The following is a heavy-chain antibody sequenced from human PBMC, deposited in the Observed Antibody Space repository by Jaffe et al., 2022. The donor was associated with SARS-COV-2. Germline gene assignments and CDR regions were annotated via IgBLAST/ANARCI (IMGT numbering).Heavy chain of an antibody. Sequence: QVQLLQSGAEVKKPGASVKVSCKASGYTFSIYGFTWVRQAPGQGLERMGWIIAYNANTNYEQKFQGRVTMTTDTSTSTAYMELRSLISDDTAVYYCATFIYGSGSYLTLWGQGTLVTVSS. CDR1: GYTFSIYG. J-gene: IGHJ4*02. CDR3: ATFIYGSGSYLTL. D-gene: IGHD3-10*01. CDR2: IIAYNANT. V-gene: IGHV1-18*01.